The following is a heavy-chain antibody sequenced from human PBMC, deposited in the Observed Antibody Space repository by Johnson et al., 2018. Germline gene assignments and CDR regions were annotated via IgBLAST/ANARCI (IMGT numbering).Heavy chain of an antibody. CDR2: ISSDGSNK. CDR1: GFTFSAYG. Sequence: QVRLVQSGGGVVQPGRSLRLSCAASGFTFSAYGMHWVRQAPGKGLEWVAVISSDGSNKYYAGSVKGRFTISRAHSKNTLYLQMNSLRAEDTAGYYCAKCMYDTGPEYFQHWGQGTLVTVSS. CDR3: AKCMYDTGPEYFQH. V-gene: IGHV3-30*18. J-gene: IGHJ1*01. D-gene: IGHD3-9*01.